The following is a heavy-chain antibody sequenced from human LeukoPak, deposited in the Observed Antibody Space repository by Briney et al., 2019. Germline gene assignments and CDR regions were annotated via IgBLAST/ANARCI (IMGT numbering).Heavy chain of an antibody. CDR1: GFTFDTYS. CDR3: AKDSGERWLQLNLFDY. D-gene: IGHD5-24*01. V-gene: IGHV3-48*04. CDR2: ISSSGSTI. Sequence: PGGSLRLSCVAPGFTFDTYSMNWIRQAPGKGLEWVSYISSSGSTIYYADSVKGRFTISRDNAKNSLYLQMNSLRAEDTALYYCAKDSGERWLQLNLFDYWGQGTLVTVSS. J-gene: IGHJ4*02.